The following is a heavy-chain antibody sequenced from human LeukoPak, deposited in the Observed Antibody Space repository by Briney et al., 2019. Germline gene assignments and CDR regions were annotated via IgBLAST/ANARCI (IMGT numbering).Heavy chain of an antibody. Sequence: PGGSLRLSCAASGFTFGSYAMHWVRQAPGKGLEWVSAISASGGSTYYADSVNGRFTISRDNSKNTLYLEMNSLRAEDTAIYYCAKGRVSDQWGRGTLVTVSS. CDR3: AKGRVSDQ. J-gene: IGHJ4*02. V-gene: IGHV3-23*01. D-gene: IGHD2-8*01. CDR1: GFTFGSYA. CDR2: ISASGGST.